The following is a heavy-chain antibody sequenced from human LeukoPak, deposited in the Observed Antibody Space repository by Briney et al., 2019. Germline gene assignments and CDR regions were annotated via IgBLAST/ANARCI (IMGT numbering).Heavy chain of an antibody. CDR3: ARDGNTYYDYVSPAEGFDY. CDR1: GYTFPSNY. Sequence: ASVKVSCKAFGYTFPSNYMHWVRPAPGQGPEWVGVISPSGGSTNNPHKFHGRVTLTRDMSTSTDYLELSSLRSDDTAVYYCARDGNTYYDYVSPAEGFDYWGQGTLVTVSS. V-gene: IGHV1-46*01. D-gene: IGHD3-16*01. J-gene: IGHJ4*02. CDR2: ISPSGGST.